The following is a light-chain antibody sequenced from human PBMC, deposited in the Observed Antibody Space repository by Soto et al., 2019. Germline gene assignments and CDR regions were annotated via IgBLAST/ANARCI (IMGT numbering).Light chain of an antibody. Sequence: LTQPASVSGSPGQSITISCTGTSTDVGGYNYVSWYQQHPGKAPKLMISDVSNRPSGVSIRFSGSKSGNTASLTISGLQAEDEADYYCNSYSSSTTLYLFGTGTKLTVL. J-gene: IGLJ1*01. CDR3: NSYSSSTTLYL. V-gene: IGLV2-14*01. CDR1: STDVGGYNY. CDR2: DVS.